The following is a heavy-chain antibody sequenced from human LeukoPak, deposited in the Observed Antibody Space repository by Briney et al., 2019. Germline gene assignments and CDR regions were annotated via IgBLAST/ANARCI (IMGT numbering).Heavy chain of an antibody. CDR1: GFTFSSYW. Sequence: GGSLRLSCAASGFTFSSYWMSWVRQAPGKGLEWVANIKQDGSEKYYVDSVKGRFTISRDNAKNSLYLQMNSLRAEDTAVYYCAKEATHTYYDFWSGYNDYYYYMDVWGKGTTVTVSS. D-gene: IGHD3-3*01. V-gene: IGHV3-7*01. J-gene: IGHJ6*03. CDR3: AKEATHTYYDFWSGYNDYYYYMDV. CDR2: IKQDGSEK.